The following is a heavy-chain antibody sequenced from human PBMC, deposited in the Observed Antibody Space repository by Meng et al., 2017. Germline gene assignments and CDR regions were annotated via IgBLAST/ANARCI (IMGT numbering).Heavy chain of an antibody. D-gene: IGHD6-19*01. CDR1: GGTFSSYA. CDR3: ARDESYIAVAGPNGFDP. V-gene: IGHV1-69*01. J-gene: IGHJ5*02. CDR2: IIPIFGTA. Sequence: QGQLGQSGAEVKKPGSSVKVSCKASGGTFSSYAISWVRQAPGQGLEWMGGIIPIFGTANYAQKFQGRVTITADESTSTAYMELSSLRSEDTAVYYCARDESYIAVAGPNGFDPWGQGTLVTVSS.